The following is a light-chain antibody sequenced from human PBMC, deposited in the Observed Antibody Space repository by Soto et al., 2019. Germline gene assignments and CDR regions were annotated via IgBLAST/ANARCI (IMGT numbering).Light chain of an antibody. Sequence: QSVLTQPPSVSGAPGQRVTISCTGSSSNIGAGYDVHWYQQHPGKAPKLMIYEVSKRPSGVPDRFSGSKSGNTASLTVSGLQAEDEADYYCSSYAGSNNYVFGTGTKGTVL. CDR3: SSYAGSNNYV. J-gene: IGLJ1*01. V-gene: IGLV1-40*01. CDR2: EVS. CDR1: SSNIGAGYD.